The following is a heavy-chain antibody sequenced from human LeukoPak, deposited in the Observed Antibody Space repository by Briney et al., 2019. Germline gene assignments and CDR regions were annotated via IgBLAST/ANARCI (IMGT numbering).Heavy chain of an antibody. Sequence: GGSLRLSCAASGFTFSNYGMHWVRQPPDKRLEWVAVIWYDGSDEYYAESVKGRFTISRDNSKNTLYLQMNSLRAEDTAVYYCARDRLHYDSLTGYPADWGQGTLVTVSS. D-gene: IGHD3-9*01. CDR2: IWYDGSDE. CDR3: ARDRLHYDSLTGYPAD. J-gene: IGHJ4*02. V-gene: IGHV3-33*01. CDR1: GFTFSNYG.